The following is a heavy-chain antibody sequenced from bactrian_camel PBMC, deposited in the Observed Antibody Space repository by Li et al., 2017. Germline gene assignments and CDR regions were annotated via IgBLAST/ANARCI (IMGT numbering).Heavy chain of an antibody. CDR3: AADKDGGIWGEFGY. V-gene: IGHV3S7*01. D-gene: IGHD6*01. CDR1: GFTFSSDA. J-gene: IGHJ6*01. Sequence: HVQLVESGGELVQPGGSLRLDCVASGFTFSSDAMSWVRQAPGKGLEWVSSIRPDGAITYYADSVKGRFTISKDNAKNTLYLQMNSLKPEDTAVYYCAADKDGGIWGEFGYWGQGTQVTGS. CDR2: IRPDGAIT.